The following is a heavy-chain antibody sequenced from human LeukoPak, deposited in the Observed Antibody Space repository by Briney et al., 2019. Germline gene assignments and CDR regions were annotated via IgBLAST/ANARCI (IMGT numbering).Heavy chain of an antibody. CDR3: AGDKSGYAGFGY. Sequence: SETLSLTCTVSGASISSYYWSWIRQPPGRGLEWIGYIFYSGSINYNPSLKSRLTISADTSKNQFSLHLNSLNDADTAVYYCAGDKSGYAGFGYWGQGTLVTVSS. V-gene: IGHV4-59*01. CDR2: IFYSGSI. J-gene: IGHJ4*02. D-gene: IGHD5-12*01. CDR1: GASISSYY.